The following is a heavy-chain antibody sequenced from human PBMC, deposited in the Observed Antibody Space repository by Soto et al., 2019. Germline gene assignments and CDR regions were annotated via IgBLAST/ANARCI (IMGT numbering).Heavy chain of an antibody. V-gene: IGHV3-7*01. D-gene: IGHD3-3*01. J-gene: IGHJ4*01. CDR3: AKDSAGFWTGYYSY. CDR2: IKQDGSEK. CDR1: GVIFSSYW. Sequence: GGSLRLSCAASGVIFSSYWMSWFRQAPGKGLERVASIKQDGSEKYYVDSVKGRFTISRDNAKNSLYLQMNSLRAEDTAVYYCAKDSAGFWTGYYSYWGHGTLVTVSS.